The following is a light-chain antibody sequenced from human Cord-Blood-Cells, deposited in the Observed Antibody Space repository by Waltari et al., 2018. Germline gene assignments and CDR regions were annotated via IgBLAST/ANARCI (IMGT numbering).Light chain of an antibody. Sequence: QSALTQPASVSGSPGQSITLPCTGTSSDVGGYTYVSWYQQHPGQAPKLMIYDVSKRPSGVSNRFSGSKSGNTASLTISGLQAEDEADYYCSSYTSSSNWVFGGGTKLTVL. CDR1: SSDVGGYTY. CDR2: DVS. V-gene: IGLV2-14*01. CDR3: SSYTSSSNWV. J-gene: IGLJ3*02.